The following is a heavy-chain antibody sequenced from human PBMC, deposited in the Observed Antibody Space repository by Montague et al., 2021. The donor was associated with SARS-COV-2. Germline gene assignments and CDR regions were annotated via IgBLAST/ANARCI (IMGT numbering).Heavy chain of an antibody. D-gene: IGHD1-26*01. CDR1: GFTFSSYG. Sequence: SLRLSCAASGFTFSSYGMHWVHQAPGKGLEWVAVIWYDGSNKYYADSVKGRFTISRDNSKNTLYLQMNSLRAEDTAVYYCAREGIAGATTGFDYWGQGTLVTVSS. J-gene: IGHJ4*02. V-gene: IGHV3-33*01. CDR3: AREGIAGATTGFDY. CDR2: IWYDGSNK.